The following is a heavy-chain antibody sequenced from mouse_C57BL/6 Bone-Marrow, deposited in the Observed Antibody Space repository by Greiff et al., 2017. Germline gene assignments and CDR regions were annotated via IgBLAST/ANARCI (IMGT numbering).Heavy chain of an antibody. D-gene: IGHD2-2*01. CDR3: ARDIYYGYDDWFAY. Sequence: QVQLQQPGAELVKPGASVKMSCKASGYTFTSYWITWVKQRPGQGLEWIGDIYPGSGSTNYNEKFKSKATLTVDTSSSTAYMPRSSLTSEDSAVYYCARDIYYGYDDWFAYWGQGTLVTVSA. CDR1: GYTFTSYW. V-gene: IGHV1-55*01. J-gene: IGHJ3*01. CDR2: IYPGSGST.